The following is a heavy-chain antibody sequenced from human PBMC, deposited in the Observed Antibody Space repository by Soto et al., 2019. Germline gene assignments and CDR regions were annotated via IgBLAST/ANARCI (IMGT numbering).Heavy chain of an antibody. J-gene: IGHJ6*02. CDR2: TNTGDSDT. CDR3: ARYIFPSAPPSYGIYV. CDR1: RHIDRSCC. V-gene: IGHV5-51*01. D-gene: IGHD3-9*01. Sequence: GESLTLCCRGSRHIDRSCCIGGMRQMPGKDLEWMVLTNTGDSDTRYSPSFQGQVTISADKSISTAYLQCTSLKASDTAMYSCARYIFPSAPPSYGIYVFALGTPLPVYS.